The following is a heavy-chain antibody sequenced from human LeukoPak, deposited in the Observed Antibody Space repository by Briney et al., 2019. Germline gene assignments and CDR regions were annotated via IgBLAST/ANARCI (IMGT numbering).Heavy chain of an antibody. CDR2: INPNNDAT. D-gene: IGHD3-22*01. Sequence: ASMKVSCKASGYTFTDYYVHWVRQAPGQGLQWMGWINPNNDATKYPRNFQGRVTMTRDTSISTAYMELSRLRSDDTAVYYCARYRYDSSGYYPDYWGQGTLVTVSS. CDR1: GYTFTDYY. V-gene: IGHV1-2*02. J-gene: IGHJ4*02. CDR3: ARYRYDSSGYYPDY.